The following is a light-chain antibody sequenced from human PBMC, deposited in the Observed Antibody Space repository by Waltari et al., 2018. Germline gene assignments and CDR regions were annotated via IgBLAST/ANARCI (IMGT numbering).Light chain of an antibody. CDR2: GAS. J-gene: IGKJ3*01. CDR1: QSVSSSY. Sequence: EIVLTQSPGTLSLSPGERATLSCRVSQSVSSSYLAWDQQKPGPAPRLLIYGASSRATGIPDRFSGSGSGTDFTLTISRLEPEDFAVYYCQQYGSSLFTFGPGTKVDIK. CDR3: QQYGSSLFT. V-gene: IGKV3-20*01.